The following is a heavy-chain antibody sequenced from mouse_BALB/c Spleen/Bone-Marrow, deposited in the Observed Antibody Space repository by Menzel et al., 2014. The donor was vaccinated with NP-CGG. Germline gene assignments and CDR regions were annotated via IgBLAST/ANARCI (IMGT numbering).Heavy chain of an antibody. CDR1: GYTFTSYW. CDR2: ITPSTGYI. Sequence: VKLMESGAELAKPGASVKMSCKAFGYTFTSYWMHWIKQRPGQGLEWIGYITPSTGYIEYNQKFKDKATLTADKSSSTAYMQLSSLTSEDSAVYYCARPRSAYWGQGTLVTVSA. J-gene: IGHJ3*01. V-gene: IGHV1-7*01. CDR3: ARPRSAY.